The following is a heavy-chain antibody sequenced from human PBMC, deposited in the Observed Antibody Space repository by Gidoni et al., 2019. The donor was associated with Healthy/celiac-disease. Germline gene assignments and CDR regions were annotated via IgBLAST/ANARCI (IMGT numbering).Heavy chain of an antibody. CDR3: AKDYDSIAAAGTYDY. V-gene: IGHV3-30*18. Sequence: QVQLVESGGGVGQPGRSLRLSCAASGFTFRSYGMHWVRQAPGKGLEGVAVISYDGSNKYYADSVKDRFTISRDNSKNTLYLQMNSLRAEDTAVYYCAKDYDSIAAAGTYDYWGQGTLVTVSS. D-gene: IGHD6-13*01. CDR2: ISYDGSNK. CDR1: GFTFRSYG. J-gene: IGHJ4*02.